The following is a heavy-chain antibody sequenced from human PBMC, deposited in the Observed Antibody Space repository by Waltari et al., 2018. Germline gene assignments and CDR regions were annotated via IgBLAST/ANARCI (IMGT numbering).Heavy chain of an antibody. Sequence: EVQLVESGGGLVQPGGSVTLSCAASGFTFTNHYMNWVRQAPGRGLEVIGRNKNKAENYITDYAASVQGRFSVSRDDSRNSLFLQMNSLETEDTAVYYCARDTAAALDYWGQGTLVTVSS. V-gene: IGHV3-72*01. CDR2: NKNKAENYIT. D-gene: IGHD6-25*01. J-gene: IGHJ4*02. CDR3: ARDTAAALDY. CDR1: GFTFTNHY.